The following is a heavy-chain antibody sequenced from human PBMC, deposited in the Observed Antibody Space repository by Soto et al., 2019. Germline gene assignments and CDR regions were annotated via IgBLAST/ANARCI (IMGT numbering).Heavy chain of an antibody. CDR1: GFMFNNYY. CDR3: AREKYDSSGFWGSDY. Sequence: QVQLVESGGGVVQPGKSLRLSCAASGFMFNNYYMHRVRQAPGKGLEWVAIISYEGSNKYYADSVKGRFAISRDNSKNTLYLQMNYLRAEDTAVYHCAREKYDSSGFWGSDYWGQGTLVTVSS. J-gene: IGHJ4*02. V-gene: IGHV3-30*09. CDR2: ISYEGSNK. D-gene: IGHD3-22*01.